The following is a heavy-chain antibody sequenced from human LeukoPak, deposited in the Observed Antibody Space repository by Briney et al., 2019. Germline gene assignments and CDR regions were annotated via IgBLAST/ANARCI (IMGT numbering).Heavy chain of an antibody. J-gene: IGHJ4*02. CDR3: ARAAPYCGGDCYSDY. CDR1: GDNFSSYV. CDR2: IIPTLDVA. Sequence: ASVKVSCKASGDNFSSYVITWVRQAPGQGLEWMGRIIPTLDVANFAQKFKGRVTITADKFTNTAHLELSSLRSEDTAVYYCARAAPYCGGDCYSDYWGQGTLVTVSS. D-gene: IGHD2-21*02. V-gene: IGHV1-69*04.